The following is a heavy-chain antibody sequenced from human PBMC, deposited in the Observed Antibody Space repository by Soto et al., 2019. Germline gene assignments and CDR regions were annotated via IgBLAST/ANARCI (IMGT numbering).Heavy chain of an antibody. D-gene: IGHD6-13*01. CDR3: ARSEQQLVFDY. CDR2: IYYSGST. Sequence: QVQLQESGPGLVKPSETLSLTCTVSGGSVSSGSYYWSWIRQPPGKGLEWIGYIYYSGSTNYNPSRKSRVTISVDTSKNQFSLKLSSVTAADTAVYYCARSEQQLVFDYWGQGTLVTVSS. J-gene: IGHJ4*02. V-gene: IGHV4-61*01. CDR1: GGSVSSGSYY.